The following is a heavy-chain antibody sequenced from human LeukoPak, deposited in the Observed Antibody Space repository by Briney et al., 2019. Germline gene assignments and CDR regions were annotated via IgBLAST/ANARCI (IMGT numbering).Heavy chain of an antibody. CDR1: GDSVSSNTDS. CDR2: TYYRSKWYN. D-gene: IGHD4/OR15-4a*01. Sequence: SQTLSLTCAISGDSVSSNTDSWTWIRQSPSRGLEWLGRTYYRSKWYNDYAVSVRSRITINPDTSKNQFSLHLNSVTPEDTAMYYCARDRGENYGHAFDIWGQGTMVTVSS. V-gene: IGHV6-1*01. CDR3: ARDRGENYGHAFDI. J-gene: IGHJ3*02.